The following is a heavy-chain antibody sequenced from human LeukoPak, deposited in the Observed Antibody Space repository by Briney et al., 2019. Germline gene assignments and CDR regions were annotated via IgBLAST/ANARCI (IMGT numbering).Heavy chain of an antibody. D-gene: IGHD6-13*01. CDR2: INPNSGGT. CDR1: GYTFTGYY. CDR3: AREEAAAGTNYYYGMDV. J-gene: IGHJ6*02. V-gene: IGHV1-2*06. Sequence: ASVKVSCKASGYTFTGYYMYWVRQAPGQGLEWMGRINPNSGGTNYAQKFQGRVTMTRDTSISTAYMELSRLRSDDTAVYYCAREEAAAGTNYYYGMDVWGQGTTVTVSS.